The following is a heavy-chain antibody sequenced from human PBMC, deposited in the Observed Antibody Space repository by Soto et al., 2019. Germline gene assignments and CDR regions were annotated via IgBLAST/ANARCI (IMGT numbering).Heavy chain of an antibody. D-gene: IGHD3-3*01. V-gene: IGHV3-23*01. Sequence: PGKGLEWVSAISGSSKYYADSXXGRFTISRDNSKDTLYLQMNRLRAEETAVYYCARAPRTYDFPYYFDNWGQGALVTVSS. J-gene: IGHJ4*02. CDR3: ARAPRTYDFPYYFDN. CDR2: ISGSSK.